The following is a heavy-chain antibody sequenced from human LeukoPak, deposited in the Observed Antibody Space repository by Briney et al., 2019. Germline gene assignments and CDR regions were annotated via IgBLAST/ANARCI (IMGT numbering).Heavy chain of an antibody. CDR1: GFTFSNYE. V-gene: IGHV3-48*03. CDR2: ISSSGTTM. J-gene: IGHJ4*02. Sequence: GRSLRLSCEASGFTFSNYEMNWVRQAPGKGLECVSYISSSGTTMYYADSVKGRFTISRDNAKNSLYLQMNSLRAEDTAVYYCARDTEWELMGSYYFVYWGQGTLVTVSS. CDR3: ARDTEWELMGSYYFVY. D-gene: IGHD1-26*01.